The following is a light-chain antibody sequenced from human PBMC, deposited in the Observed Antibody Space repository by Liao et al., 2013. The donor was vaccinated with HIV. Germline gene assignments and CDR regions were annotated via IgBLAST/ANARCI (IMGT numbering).Light chain of an antibody. CDR1: KLGDKY. J-gene: IGLJ2*01. V-gene: IGLV3-25*03. CDR2: KDT. CDR3: QSADSSGTYVL. Sequence: SYELTQPPSVSVSPGQTASITCSGDKLGDKYACWYQQKPGQAPVLVIYKDTERPSGIPERFSGSSSGTTVTLTISGVQAEDEADYYCQSADSSGTYVLFGGGTKLTVL.